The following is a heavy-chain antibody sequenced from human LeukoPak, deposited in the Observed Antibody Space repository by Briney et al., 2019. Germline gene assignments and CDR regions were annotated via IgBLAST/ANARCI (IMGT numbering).Heavy chain of an antibody. D-gene: IGHD2-2*01. CDR2: INADGSST. CDR3: AKVEILVVPAAQRHFDY. Sequence: GGSLRLSCAASGFTFNTYWMHWVRQAPGKGLVWVSSINADGSSTSYADSMKGRFTISRDNAKNTLYLQMNSLRAEDTAVYYCAKVEILVVPAAQRHFDYWGQGTLVTVSS. CDR1: GFTFNTYW. V-gene: IGHV3-74*01. J-gene: IGHJ4*02.